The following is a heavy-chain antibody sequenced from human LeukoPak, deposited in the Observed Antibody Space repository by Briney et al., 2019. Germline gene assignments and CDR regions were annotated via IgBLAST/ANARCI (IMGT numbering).Heavy chain of an antibody. CDR2: ISAYNGNT. V-gene: IGHV1-18*01. D-gene: IGHD3-10*01. CDR3: TKASLAFGTKYFDP. Sequence: ASVKVSCKASGYTFTSYGISWVRQAPGQGLEWMGWISAYNGNTNYAQKLQGRVTMTRVTSITTAYMELRSLRSDDTAVYYCTKASLAFGTKYFDPWGQGTLVTVPS. CDR1: GYTFTSYG. J-gene: IGHJ5*02.